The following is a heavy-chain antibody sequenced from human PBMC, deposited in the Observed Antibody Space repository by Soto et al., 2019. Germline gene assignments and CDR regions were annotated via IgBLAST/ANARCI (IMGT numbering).Heavy chain of an antibody. CDR2: IWYDGSNK. CDR1: GFTFSSYG. D-gene: IGHD6-6*01. Sequence: PGGSLRLSCAASGFTFSSYGMHWVRQAPGKGLEWVAVIWYDGSNKYYADSVKGRFTISRDNSKNTLYLQMNSLRAEDTAVYYCARERIAAQVNDAFDIWGQGTMVTVSS. CDR3: ARERIAAQVNDAFDI. J-gene: IGHJ3*02. V-gene: IGHV3-33*01.